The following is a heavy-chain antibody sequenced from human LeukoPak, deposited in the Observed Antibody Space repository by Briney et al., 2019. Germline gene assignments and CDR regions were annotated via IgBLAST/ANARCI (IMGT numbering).Heavy chain of an antibody. CDR3: ARHFHYDSSSYFDY. CDR1: GGSFSGYY. D-gene: IGHD3-22*01. V-gene: IGHV4-34*01. CDR2: INHSGST. J-gene: IGHJ4*02. Sequence: SSETLSLTCAVYGGSFSGYYWSWIRQPPGKGLEWIGEINHSGSTNYNPSLKSRVTISVDTSKNQFSLKLSSVTAADTAVYYCARHFHYDSSSYFDYWGQGTLVTVSS.